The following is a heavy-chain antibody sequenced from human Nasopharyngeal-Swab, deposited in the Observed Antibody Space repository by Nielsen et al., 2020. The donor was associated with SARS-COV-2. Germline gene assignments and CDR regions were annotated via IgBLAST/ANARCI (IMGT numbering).Heavy chain of an antibody. V-gene: IGHV1-8*01. CDR1: GYTFTSYD. CDR3: ARGLGYCSSTSCYA. Sequence: ASVKVSCRASGYTFTSYDINWVRQATGQGLEWMGWMNPNSGNTGYAQKFQGRVTMTRNTSISTAYMELSSLRSEDTAVYYCARGLGYCSSTSCYAWGQGTLVTVSS. J-gene: IGHJ5*02. D-gene: IGHD2-2*01. CDR2: MNPNSGNT.